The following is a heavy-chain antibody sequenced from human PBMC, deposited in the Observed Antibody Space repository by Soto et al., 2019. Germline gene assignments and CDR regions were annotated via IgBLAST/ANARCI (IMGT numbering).Heavy chain of an antibody. V-gene: IGHV3-23*01. CDR1: GFTFSSYA. Sequence: GGSLRLSCTASGFTFSSYAMTWVRQAPGGGLEGVSGITGSGGRTFYADSVKGRFTISRDNSRSTLYLQMNSLRAEDTAVYDCAKDIRYGDYVRWFDPWGQGTLVTVSS. CDR3: AKDIRYGDYVRWFDP. J-gene: IGHJ5*02. D-gene: IGHD5-12*01. CDR2: ITGSGGRT.